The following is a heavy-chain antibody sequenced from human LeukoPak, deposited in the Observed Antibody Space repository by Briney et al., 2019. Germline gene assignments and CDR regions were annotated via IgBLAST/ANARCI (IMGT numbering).Heavy chain of an antibody. J-gene: IGHJ4*02. CDR2: IYHSGST. CDR3: ARGVSVAGPFDY. D-gene: IGHD6-19*01. Sequence: GSLRLSCAASGFTFSSYAMSWVRQPPGKGLEWIGEIYHSGSTNYNPSLKSRVTISVDKSKNQFSLKLSSVTAADTAVYYCARGVSVAGPFDYWGQGTLVTVSS. CDR1: GFTFSSYAM. V-gene: IGHV4-4*02.